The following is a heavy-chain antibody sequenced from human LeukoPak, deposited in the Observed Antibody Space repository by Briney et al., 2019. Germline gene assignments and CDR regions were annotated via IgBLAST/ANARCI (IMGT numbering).Heavy chain of an antibody. CDR2: ISYDGSNK. Sequence: GGSLRLSCAASGFTFSSYAMHWVRQAPGKGLEWVAVISYDGSNKYYADSVKGRFTISRDNSKNTLYLQMNSLRAEDTAVYYCAGKPIRQLWAFGYWGQGTLVTVSS. J-gene: IGHJ4*02. CDR1: GFTFSSYA. CDR3: AGKPIRQLWAFGY. V-gene: IGHV3-30*04. D-gene: IGHD5-18*01.